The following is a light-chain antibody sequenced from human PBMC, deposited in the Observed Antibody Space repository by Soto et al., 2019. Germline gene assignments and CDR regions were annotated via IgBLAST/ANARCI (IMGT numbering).Light chain of an antibody. Sequence: TVLTQSPATLYLSPGERATLSCKASQSIGNSLGWFQQKPGQAPRLLIDDAFNRATGIPARFTGSGSGSDFTLTISSLEPEDFGVYYCRQRYNWPLTFGGGTKVEIK. J-gene: IGKJ4*01. V-gene: IGKV3-11*01. CDR1: QSIGNS. CDR2: DAF. CDR3: RQRYNWPLT.